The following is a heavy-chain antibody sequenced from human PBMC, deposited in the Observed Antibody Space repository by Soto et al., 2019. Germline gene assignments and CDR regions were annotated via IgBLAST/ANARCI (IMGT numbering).Heavy chain of an antibody. CDR2: INAAIGNT. V-gene: IGHV1-3*01. CDR1: GYTFTNYA. J-gene: IGHJ4*02. Sequence: QVQLVQSGAEVKKPGASVKVSCKATGYTFTNYAMHWVRQAPGQRLEWMGWINAAIGNTKYSQEFQGSVTITRDTSANTAYMELSSLRSEDTAVYYCARRNVYGSGSYSFDYSGQGTLVTVSS. CDR3: ARRNVYGSGSYSFDY. D-gene: IGHD3-10*01.